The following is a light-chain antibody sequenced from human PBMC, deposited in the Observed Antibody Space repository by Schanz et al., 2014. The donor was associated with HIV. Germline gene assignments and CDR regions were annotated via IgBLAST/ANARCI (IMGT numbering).Light chain of an antibody. CDR1: QYISRW. J-gene: IGKJ2*01. V-gene: IGKV1-5*03. CDR3: QQFHTYPYT. Sequence: IQMTQSPSTLSASVGDRVAITCRASQYISRWLAWYQQKPGQAPHLLIYQASTLQTGVSSRFSGSGSGTEFTLTISGLLPDDFATYFCQQFHTYPYTFGQGTKLEIK. CDR2: QAS.